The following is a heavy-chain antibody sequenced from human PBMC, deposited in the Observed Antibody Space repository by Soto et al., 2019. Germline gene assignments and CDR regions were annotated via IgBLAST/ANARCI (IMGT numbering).Heavy chain of an antibody. V-gene: IGHV1-3*01. CDR1: GYTFTSYA. J-gene: IGHJ5*02. Sequence: QVQLVQSGAEVKKPGASVKVSCKASGYTFTSYAMHWVRQAPGQRREWMGWINAGNGNTKYSQKFQGRVTITRDTSASTAYMELSSLRSEDTAVYYCARVSVAAAGNWFDPWGQGTLVTVSS. CDR3: ARVSVAAAGNWFDP. D-gene: IGHD6-13*01. CDR2: INAGNGNT.